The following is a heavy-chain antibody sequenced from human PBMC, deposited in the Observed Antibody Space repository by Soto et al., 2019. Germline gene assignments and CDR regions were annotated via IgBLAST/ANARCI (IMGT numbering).Heavy chain of an antibody. CDR3: ARENFGVVIHDAFDL. Sequence: SETLSLTCTVSGDSVSSGGYYWNWIRQHPGRGLEWLGYIYDSETTYYNPSLESRLSISVDASKNQFSLRVTSVTPADTAVYYCARENFGVVIHDAFDLWGQGTMVTVSS. J-gene: IGHJ3*01. V-gene: IGHV4-31*03. CDR2: IYDSETT. CDR1: GDSVSSGGYY. D-gene: IGHD2-8*01.